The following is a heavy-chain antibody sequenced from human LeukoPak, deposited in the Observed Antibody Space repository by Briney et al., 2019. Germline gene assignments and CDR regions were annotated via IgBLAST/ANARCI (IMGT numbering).Heavy chain of an antibody. CDR1: GFTFSSYW. Sequence: GGSLRPSCAASGFTFSSYWMSWVRQAPGKGLEWVAHIKQEGSEKYYVDSVKGRFTISRDNAKNSLYLQMNSLRAEDTAVYYCARGGWELAFDPWGQGTLVTVSS. CDR2: IKQEGSEK. V-gene: IGHV3-7*01. J-gene: IGHJ5*02. CDR3: ARGGWELAFDP. D-gene: IGHD1-26*01.